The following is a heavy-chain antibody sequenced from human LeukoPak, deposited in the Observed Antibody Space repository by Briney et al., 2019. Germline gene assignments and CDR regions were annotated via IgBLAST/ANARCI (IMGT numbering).Heavy chain of an antibody. J-gene: IGHJ4*02. CDR2: INHSGST. CDR1: GGSLSGYY. CDR3: AREGGFYRPLDY. V-gene: IGHV4-34*01. D-gene: IGHD6-25*01. Sequence: TSETLSLTCAVYGGSLSGYYWSWIRQPPGKGLEWIGEINHSGSTNYNPSLKSRLTMSVDLSENHVSLKLTSVTAADTAVYYCAREGGFYRPLDYSGQGTLVTVSS.